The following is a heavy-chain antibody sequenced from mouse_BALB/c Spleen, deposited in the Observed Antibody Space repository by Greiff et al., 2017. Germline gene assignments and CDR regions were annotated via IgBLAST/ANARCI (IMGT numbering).Heavy chain of an antibody. CDR1: GFSLTSYG. CDR2: IWAGGST. CDR3: ARDIGSSWFAY. D-gene: IGHD1-1*01. Sequence: VKVVESGPGLVAPSQSLSITCTVSGFSLTSYGVHWVRQPPGKGLEWLGVIWAGGSTNYNSALMSRLSISKDNSKSQVFLKMNSLQTDDTAMYYCARDIGSSWFAYWGQGTLVTVSA. J-gene: IGHJ3*01. V-gene: IGHV2-9*02.